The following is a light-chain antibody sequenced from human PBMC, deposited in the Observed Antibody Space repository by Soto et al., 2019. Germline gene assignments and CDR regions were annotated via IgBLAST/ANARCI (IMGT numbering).Light chain of an antibody. V-gene: IGLV2-14*01. Sequence: QSVLTQPASVSGSPGQSITISCTGTSSDVGGYNYVSWYQQHPGKAPKLMIYDVSNRPSGVSNRFSGSKSGNTASLTISGLQAEHEADYYCSSYTSSSTLFGTGTKLTVL. CDR2: DVS. J-gene: IGLJ1*01. CDR1: SSDVGGYNY. CDR3: SSYTSSSTL.